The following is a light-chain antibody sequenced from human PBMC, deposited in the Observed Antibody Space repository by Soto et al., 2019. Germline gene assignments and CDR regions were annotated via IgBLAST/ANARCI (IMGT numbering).Light chain of an antibody. CDR3: QQRSNWLT. Sequence: EIVLTQSPATLSLSPGERATLSCRASQSVSSYLVWYQQKPGQAPRLLIYDASTRATGVPSRFSGTGSGTDFTLTISSIEPDDFEVYCCQQRSNWLTFGGGTKVEIK. CDR2: DAS. V-gene: IGKV3-11*01. J-gene: IGKJ4*01. CDR1: QSVSSY.